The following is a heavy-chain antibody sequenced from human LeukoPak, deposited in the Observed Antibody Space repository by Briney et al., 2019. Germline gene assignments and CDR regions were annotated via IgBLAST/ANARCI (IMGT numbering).Heavy chain of an antibody. D-gene: IGHD3-9*01. CDR3: ARVCYDILTGYAIDAFDI. CDR2: INHSGST. Sequence: PSETLSPTCAVYGGSFSGYYWSWIRQPPGKGLEWIGEINHSGSTNYNPSLKSRVTISVDTSKNQFSLKLSSVTAADTAVYYCARVCYDILTGYAIDAFDIWGQGTMVTVSS. J-gene: IGHJ3*02. V-gene: IGHV4-34*01. CDR1: GGSFSGYY.